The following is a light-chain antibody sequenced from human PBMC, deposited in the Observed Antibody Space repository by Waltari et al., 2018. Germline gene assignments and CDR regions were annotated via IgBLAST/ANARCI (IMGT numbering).Light chain of an antibody. CDR2: AAS. CDR1: QGISSY. CDR3: QQLIFT. V-gene: IGKV1-9*01. J-gene: IGKJ3*01. Sequence: IQLTQSPSSLSASVGDRVTITCRASQGISSYLAWYQQKPGKAPKLLIYAASTLQSGVPSRFSGSGSGTDFTLTISSLQPEDFATYYCQQLIFTFGPGTKVDIK.